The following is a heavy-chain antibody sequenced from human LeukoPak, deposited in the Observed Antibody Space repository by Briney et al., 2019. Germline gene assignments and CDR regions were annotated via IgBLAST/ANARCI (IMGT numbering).Heavy chain of an antibody. CDR1: GGSFSGYY. D-gene: IGHD3-16*02. V-gene: IGHV4-34*01. Sequence: PSETLSLTCAVYGGSFSGYYWSWIRQPPGKGLEWIGEINHSGSTNYNPSLKSRVIISVDTSKNQFSLKLSSVTAADTAVYYCATWGGRKFVRFDCWGQGTLVTVSS. J-gene: IGHJ4*02. CDR2: INHSGST. CDR3: ATWGGRKFVRFDC.